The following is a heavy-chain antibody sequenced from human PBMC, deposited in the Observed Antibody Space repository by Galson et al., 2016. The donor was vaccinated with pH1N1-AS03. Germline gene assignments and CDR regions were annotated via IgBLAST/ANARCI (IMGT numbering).Heavy chain of an antibody. V-gene: IGHV5-51*01. CDR1: GYTFSNHW. D-gene: IGHD3-3*01. J-gene: IGHJ6*02. Sequence: QSGAEVKKPGESLKISCKVSGYTFSNHWIGWVRQMPGKGLEWMGIIYPADSSTTYSPSFQGQVTISADQSISPASLQWSSLRASDTAMYFCARQQDGRGSGLEWLFWYGMDVWGQGTTVIVSS. CDR2: IYPADSST. CDR3: ARQQDGRGSGLEWLFWYGMDV.